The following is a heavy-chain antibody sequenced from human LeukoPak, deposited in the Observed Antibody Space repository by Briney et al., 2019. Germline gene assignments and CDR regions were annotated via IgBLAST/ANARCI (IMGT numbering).Heavy chain of an antibody. CDR1: GFTFDDYG. V-gene: IGHV3-20*04. CDR2: INWNGGST. J-gene: IGHJ6*03. Sequence: GGSLRLSCAASGFTFDDYGMSWVRQAPGKGLEWVSGINWNGGSTGYADSVKGRFTISRDNAKNSLYLQMNSLRAEDTALYYCAREGARAFLYYYYMDVWGKGTTVTVSS. D-gene: IGHD4/OR15-4a*01. CDR3: AREGARAFLYYYYMDV.